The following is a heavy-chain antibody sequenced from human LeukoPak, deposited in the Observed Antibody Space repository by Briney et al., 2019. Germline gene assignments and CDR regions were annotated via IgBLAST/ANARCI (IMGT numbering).Heavy chain of an antibody. D-gene: IGHD5-24*01. CDR2: IIPIFGTA. CDR3: ARSHKSRDGYNRHFDY. Sequence: ASVKVSCKASGGTFSSYAISWVRQAPGQGLEWMGGIIPIFGTANCAQKFQGRVTITADESTSTAYMELSSLRSEDTAVYYCARSHKSRDGYNRHFDYWGQGTLVTVSS. CDR1: GGTFSSYA. V-gene: IGHV1-69*13. J-gene: IGHJ4*02.